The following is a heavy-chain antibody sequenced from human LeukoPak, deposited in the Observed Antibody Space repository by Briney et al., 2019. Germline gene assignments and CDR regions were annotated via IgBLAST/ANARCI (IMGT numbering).Heavy chain of an antibody. V-gene: IGHV4-34*01. Sequence: PSETLSLTCAVYGGSFSGYYWSWIRQPPGKGLEWIGEINHSGSTNYNPSLKSRVTISVDTSKNQFSLKLSSVTAADTAVYYCASGVRGYSSGGSCYRYYYYYGMDVWGQGTTVTVSS. CDR3: ASGVRGYSSGGSCYRYYYYYGMDV. CDR1: GGSFSGYY. CDR2: INHSGST. D-gene: IGHD2-15*01. J-gene: IGHJ6*02.